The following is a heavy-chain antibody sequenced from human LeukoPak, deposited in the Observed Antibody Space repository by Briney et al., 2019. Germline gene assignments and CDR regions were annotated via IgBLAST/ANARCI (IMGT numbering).Heavy chain of an antibody. J-gene: IGHJ4*02. D-gene: IGHD2-21*02. V-gene: IGHV3-23*01. CDR2: ISGSGGRT. CDR3: AKEPRHCGGDCFSLLDY. Sequence: GGSLRLSCAASGFTFSSYSMSWVRQAPGKGLEWVSLISGSGGRTYYADSVKGRFTIPRDNSKNTLYLQMNSLRAEDTAVFYCAKEPRHCGGDCFSLLDYWGQGALVADSS. CDR1: GFTFSSYS.